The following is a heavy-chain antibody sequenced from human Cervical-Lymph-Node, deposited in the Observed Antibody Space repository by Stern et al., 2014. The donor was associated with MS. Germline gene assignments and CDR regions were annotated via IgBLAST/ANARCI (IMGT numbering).Heavy chain of an antibody. J-gene: IGHJ3*02. CDR2: IYPGDSDT. Sequence: EVQLEESGIEVKKPGESLKISCKGSGYRFTTYWIAWVRQMPGKGLEWMGIIYPGDSDTRYSPSFQGQVTISADKSITTAYLQWSSLKASDTAMYYCAKANWNDDAFDIWGQGTMVTVSS. D-gene: IGHD1-1*01. CDR1: GYRFTTYW. CDR3: AKANWNDDAFDI. V-gene: IGHV5-51*03.